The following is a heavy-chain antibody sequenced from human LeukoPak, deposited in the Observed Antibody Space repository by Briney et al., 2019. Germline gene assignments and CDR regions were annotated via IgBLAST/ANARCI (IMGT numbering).Heavy chain of an antibody. Sequence: SVKVSCKASGFTFTSSAVQWVRQARGQRLEWIGWIVVGSGNTNYAQKFQERVTITRDMSTSTAYTELSSLRSEDTAVYYCAADVSSGWLKFDYWGQGTLVTVSS. J-gene: IGHJ4*02. CDR1: GFTFTSSA. CDR3: AADVSSGWLKFDY. V-gene: IGHV1-58*01. D-gene: IGHD6-19*01. CDR2: IVVGSGNT.